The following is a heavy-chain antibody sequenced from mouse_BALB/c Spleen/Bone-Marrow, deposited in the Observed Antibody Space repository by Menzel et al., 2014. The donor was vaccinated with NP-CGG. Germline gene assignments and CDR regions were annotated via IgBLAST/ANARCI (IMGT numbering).Heavy chain of an antibody. V-gene: IGHV1S81*02. Sequence: VKLMESGAELVKPGASVKLSCKASGYTFTSYWMHWVKQRPGQGLEWIGEINPSNGRTNYNEKFKSKATPTVDKSSSTAYMQLSSLTSEDSAVYYCAREDILYAMDYWGQGTSVTVSP. CDR2: INPSNGRT. J-gene: IGHJ4*01. CDR3: AREDILYAMDY. CDR1: GYTFTSYW.